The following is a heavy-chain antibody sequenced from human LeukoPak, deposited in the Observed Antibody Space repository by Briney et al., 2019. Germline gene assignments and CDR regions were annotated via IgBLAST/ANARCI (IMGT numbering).Heavy chain of an antibody. D-gene: IGHD2-2*01. CDR2: IYYSGST. Sequence: SETLSLTCTVSGGSISSYYWSWIRQPPGKGLEWIGYIYYSGSTTYNPSLKSRVTLSVDTSKTQFSLKLSSVTAADPAVYYCARALTQYCSSTSCYFWFDPWGQGTLVTVSS. J-gene: IGHJ5*02. CDR3: ARALTQYCSSTSCYFWFDP. CDR1: GGSISSYY. V-gene: IGHV4-59*01.